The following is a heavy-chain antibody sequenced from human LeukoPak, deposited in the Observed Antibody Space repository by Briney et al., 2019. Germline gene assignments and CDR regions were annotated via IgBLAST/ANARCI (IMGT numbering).Heavy chain of an antibody. J-gene: IGHJ4*02. Sequence: SCKASGGTFSRYAMSWIRQPPGKGLEGIGQINHSGSTNYNPSLKSRVTISVDTSKNQFSLKLSSVTAADTAVYYCARGAIYGSGSYLDYWGQGTLVTVSS. D-gene: IGHD3-10*01. CDR1: GGTFSRYA. CDR3: ARGAIYGSGSYLDY. V-gene: IGHV4-34*01. CDR2: INHSGST.